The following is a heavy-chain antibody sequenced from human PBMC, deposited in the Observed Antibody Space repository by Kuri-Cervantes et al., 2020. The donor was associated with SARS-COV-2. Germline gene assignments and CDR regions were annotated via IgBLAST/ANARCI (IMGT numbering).Heavy chain of an antibody. Sequence: ASVKVSCKASGYTFTSYDINWVRQATGQGLEWMGWMNPNSGNTGYAQKFQGRVTMTRNTSISTAYMELSSLRSDDTAVYYCARDGIFFGHYYYGMDVWGQGTTVTVSS. CDR2: MNPNSGNT. D-gene: IGHD3-3*01. J-gene: IGHJ6*02. CDR3: ARDGIFFGHYYYGMDV. V-gene: IGHV1-8*01. CDR1: GYTFTSYD.